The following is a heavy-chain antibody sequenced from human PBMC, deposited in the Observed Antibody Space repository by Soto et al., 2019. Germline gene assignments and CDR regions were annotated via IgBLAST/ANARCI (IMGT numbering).Heavy chain of an antibody. CDR2: INAGNGDA. D-gene: IGHD6-19*01. Sequence: QVQLVQSGAEVKKPGASVKVSCKASGYTFSTYAVPWVRQAPGQRREWMGWINAGNGDASYSQKLQGRVTITRDTSAGTAYMELSSLTSEDTAAYYCARGVSSGWFHYYGIDVWGQGTTVTVSS. J-gene: IGHJ6*02. V-gene: IGHV1-3*01. CDR1: GYTFSTYA. CDR3: ARGVSSGWFHYYGIDV.